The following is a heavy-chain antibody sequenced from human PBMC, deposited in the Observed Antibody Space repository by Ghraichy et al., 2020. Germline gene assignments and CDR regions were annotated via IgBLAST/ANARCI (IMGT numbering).Heavy chain of an antibody. CDR1: GVSFSGYY. Sequence: SETLSLTCAVYGVSFSGYYWSLIRQLPGKGLEWFREITHSGSTNYNPSPKSRVTVSVDTSKNQSSLKLSSVTAEDTAGDYCAGARTHNHVWSGYRRPFNWFDPWGQEVLVTVSS. CDR3: AGARTHNHVWSGYRRPFNWFDP. D-gene: IGHD3-3*02. J-gene: IGHJ5*02. CDR2: ITHSGST. V-gene: IGHV4-34*01.